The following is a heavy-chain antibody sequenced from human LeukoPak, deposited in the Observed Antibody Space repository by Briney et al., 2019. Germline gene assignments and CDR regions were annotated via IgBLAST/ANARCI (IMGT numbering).Heavy chain of an antibody. V-gene: IGHV3-30*02. CDR3: ARDVIAGAPGADY. J-gene: IGHJ4*02. CDR2: IRYDGSNK. D-gene: IGHD1-26*01. CDR1: GFTFSSYG. Sequence: PGGSLRLSCAASGFTFSSYGMHWVRQAPGKGLEWVAFIRYDGSNKYYADSVKGRFTISRDNSKNTLYLQMNSLRAEDTAVYYCARDVIAGAPGADYWGQGTLVTVSS.